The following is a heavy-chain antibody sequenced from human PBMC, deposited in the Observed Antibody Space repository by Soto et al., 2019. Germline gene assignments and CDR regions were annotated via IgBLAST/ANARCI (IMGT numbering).Heavy chain of an antibody. J-gene: IGHJ5*02. CDR3: ARHYSSGSRNWFDP. Sequence: SETLSLPCSVSGGSINSSSYFWGWVRQPPGKGLEWIGSIYYSGSTYYNPSLRSRVTISVDTCKNQFSLKLSSVTAADTAVFYCARHYSSGSRNWFDPWGQGTLVTV. V-gene: IGHV4-39*01. CDR1: GGSINSSSYF. CDR2: IYYSGST. D-gene: IGHD6-19*01.